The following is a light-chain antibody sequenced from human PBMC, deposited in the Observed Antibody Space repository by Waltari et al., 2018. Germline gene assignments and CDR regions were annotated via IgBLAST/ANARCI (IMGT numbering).Light chain of an antibody. CDR1: QSVSRA. CDR3: QHYLRLPVT. J-gene: IGKJ1*01. CDR2: GAS. Sequence: EIVLTQSPGTLSLSLGARATLSCRASQSVSRALAWYQQKPGQAPRLLIYGASTRATGIPDRFSGSGSGTDFSLTISRLEPDDFAVYYCQHYLRLPVTFGQGTTVE. V-gene: IGKV3-20*01.